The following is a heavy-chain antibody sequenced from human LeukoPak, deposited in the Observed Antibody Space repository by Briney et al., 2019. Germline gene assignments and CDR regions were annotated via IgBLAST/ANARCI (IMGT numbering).Heavy chain of an antibody. D-gene: IGHD6-13*01. CDR1: GFTVSSNH. Sequence: QPGGSLRLSCAASGFTVSSNHMSWVRQPPGKGLEWVSAIYSGGNTYYADSVRGRFTISRDNSKNTLYLQMNSLRAEDTAVYYCARDQPAAGDYGPFDIWGQGTMVTVSS. V-gene: IGHV3-53*01. CDR2: IYSGGNT. J-gene: IGHJ3*02. CDR3: ARDQPAAGDYGPFDI.